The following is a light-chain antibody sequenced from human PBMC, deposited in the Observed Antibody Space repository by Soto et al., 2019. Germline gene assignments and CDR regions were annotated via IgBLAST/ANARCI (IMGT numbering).Light chain of an antibody. CDR1: QSVRCY. CDR2: HAS. J-gene: IGKJ4*01. V-gene: IGKV3-11*01. CDR3: QQRSNWPSLT. Sequence: DIVFTQSPATPSLSPEERATLSCRASQSVRCYLAWYQQKPGQAPRLLIYHASIRATGIPATFSGSGSGTDYTLTIRSLEPEGVALYVWQQRSNWPSLTFGEGNKVEI.